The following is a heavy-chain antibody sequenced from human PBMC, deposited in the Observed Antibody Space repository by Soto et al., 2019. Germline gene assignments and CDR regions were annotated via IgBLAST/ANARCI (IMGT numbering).Heavy chain of an antibody. D-gene: IGHD6-19*01. Sequence: EVQLVESGGGLVQPGGSLKLSCAASGFTFSGSAMHWVRQASGKGLEWVGRIRSKANSYATAYAASAKGRFTISRDDSKNTAYLQMNSLKTEDTAVYYCTTILFGQWLVRDYWGQGTLVTVSS. CDR3: TTILFGQWLVRDY. J-gene: IGHJ4*02. CDR2: IRSKANSYAT. CDR1: GFTFSGSA. V-gene: IGHV3-73*01.